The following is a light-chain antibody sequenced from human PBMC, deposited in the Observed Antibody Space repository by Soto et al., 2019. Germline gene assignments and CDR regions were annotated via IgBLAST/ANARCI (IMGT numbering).Light chain of an antibody. Sequence: DIQMTQSPSSLSASVGDRVTISCRASQSISNSLNWYQQKPGNAPKLLIYAASSLQSGVPSRFSGSGSGTDFTLTISSLQPADFATYYRQQTNITPLTFGGGTKVEIK. J-gene: IGKJ4*01. CDR2: AAS. CDR1: QSISNS. CDR3: QQTNITPLT. V-gene: IGKV1-39*01.